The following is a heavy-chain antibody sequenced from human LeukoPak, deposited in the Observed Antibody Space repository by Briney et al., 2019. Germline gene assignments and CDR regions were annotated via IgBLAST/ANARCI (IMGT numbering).Heavy chain of an antibody. CDR1: GGSISSGSYY. CDR2: INYSGST. Sequence: SETLSLTCTVSGGSISSGSYYWSWIRQSPGKGLEWIGYINYSGSTYYNPSLKSRVTISVDTSKNQFSLKLSSVTAADTAVYYCARGGIAAAGTTWGQGTLVTVSS. CDR3: ARGGIAAAGTT. V-gene: IGHV4-30-4*08. J-gene: IGHJ5*02. D-gene: IGHD6-13*01.